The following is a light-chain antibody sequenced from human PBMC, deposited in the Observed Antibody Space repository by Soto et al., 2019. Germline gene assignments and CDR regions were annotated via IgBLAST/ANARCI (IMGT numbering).Light chain of an antibody. CDR3: QTWGSGNVV. J-gene: IGLJ2*01. Sequence: QPVLTQSPSASASLGASVKVTCTLSSEHSSYTIAWHQQQPEKGPRFLMNLKSDGSHSKGDGIPDRFSGPSSGAERSLTISSLQSEDEADYYCQTWGSGNVVFGGGTKLTVL. CDR1: SEHSSYT. CDR2: LKSDGSH. V-gene: IGLV4-69*01.